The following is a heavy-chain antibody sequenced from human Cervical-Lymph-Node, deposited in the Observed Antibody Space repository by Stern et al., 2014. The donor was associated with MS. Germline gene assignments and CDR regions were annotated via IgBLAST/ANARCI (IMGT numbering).Heavy chain of an antibody. CDR3: ARATSDYIWGTYRFLDS. D-gene: IGHD3-16*02. Sequence: QLVQSGAEVKKPWSSVKVSCKASGGTISNYIIGWVRQAPGQGLEWMGGIIPMFGIANYAEKFQDRVTITADESTSTAYMDLSSLRSEDTAVYYCARATSDYIWGTYRFLDSWGQGTLVIVSS. J-gene: IGHJ4*02. CDR2: IIPMFGIA. CDR1: GGTISNYI. V-gene: IGHV1-69*01.